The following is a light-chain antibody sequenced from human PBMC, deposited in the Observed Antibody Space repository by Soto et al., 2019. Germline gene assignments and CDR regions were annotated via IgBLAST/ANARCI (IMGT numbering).Light chain of an antibody. CDR3: GSWDSRLSAYV. J-gene: IGLJ1*01. CDR2: DDN. Sequence: QSVLTQPPSVSAAPGQTVPISCPGSRSNIGGNSVSWYQQLPGTAPKLLIYDDNKRPSGIPDRFSGSKSGTSATLGITGFQTGDEADYYCGSWDSRLSAYVFGTGTKVTVL. CDR1: RSNIGGNS. V-gene: IGLV1-51*01.